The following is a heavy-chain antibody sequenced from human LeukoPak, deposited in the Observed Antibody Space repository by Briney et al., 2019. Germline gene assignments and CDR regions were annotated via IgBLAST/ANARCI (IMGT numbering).Heavy chain of an antibody. D-gene: IGHD1-26*01. Sequence: SETLSLTCTVSGDSISSSSYYWGWIRQPPGKGLEWIGSTYYSGSTYYNPSLKSRVTISVETSKNQFSLKLNSVTAADTAVYYCATSSGNYYYWGQGTLVTVSS. CDR3: ATSSGNYYY. V-gene: IGHV4-39*07. CDR1: GDSISSSSYY. J-gene: IGHJ4*02. CDR2: TYYSGST.